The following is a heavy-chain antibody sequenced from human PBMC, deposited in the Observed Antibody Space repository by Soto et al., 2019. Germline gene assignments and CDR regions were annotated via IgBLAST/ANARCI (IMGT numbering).Heavy chain of an antibody. Sequence: TSETLSLTCTVSGGSISSSSYYWGWIRQPPGKGLEWIGSIYYSGSTYYNPSLKSRVTISVDTSKNQFSLKLSSLTPADTAVYYCARRGSGSYSNYWGQGTLVTVSS. D-gene: IGHD3-10*01. CDR3: ARRGSGSYSNY. J-gene: IGHJ4*02. V-gene: IGHV4-39*01. CDR2: IYYSGST. CDR1: GGSISSSSYY.